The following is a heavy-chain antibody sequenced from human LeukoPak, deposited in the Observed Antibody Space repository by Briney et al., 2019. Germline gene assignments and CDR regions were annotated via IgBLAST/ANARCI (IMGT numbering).Heavy chain of an antibody. J-gene: IGHJ4*02. D-gene: IGHD3-9*01. Sequence: PGGSLRLSCAASGFTFSSYWMHWVRQAPGKGLVWVSRINSDGSSRNYADSVKGRFTISRDNAKNTLYLQMNSPRAEDTAVYYCARGADSGYSSDNWGQGTLVSVSS. CDR2: INSDGSSR. CDR3: ARGADSGYSSDN. V-gene: IGHV3-74*01. CDR1: GFTFSSYW.